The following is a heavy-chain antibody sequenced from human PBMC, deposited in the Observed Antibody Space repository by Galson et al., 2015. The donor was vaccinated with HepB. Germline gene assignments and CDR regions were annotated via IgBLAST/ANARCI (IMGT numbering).Heavy chain of an antibody. D-gene: IGHD5-12*01. CDR2: IHPSSGGT. CDR1: GFTFIDFY. J-gene: IGHJ4*02. CDR3: ARDHAPDLARDD. Sequence: SVKVSCKASGFTFIDFYVHWLRQAPGQGLEWMGWIHPSSGGTDYAQSFQDRVTMTGDTSFTTVYMELFSLTSDDTAVYYCARDHAPDLARDDWGQGALITVS. V-gene: IGHV1-2*02.